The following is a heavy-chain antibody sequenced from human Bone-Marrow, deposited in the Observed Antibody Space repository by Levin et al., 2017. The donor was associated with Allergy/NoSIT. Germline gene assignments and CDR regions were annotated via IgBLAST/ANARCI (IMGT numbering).Heavy chain of an antibody. J-gene: IGHJ4*02. Sequence: LSLPCAASGFTFSKSVMSWVRQAPGRGLECVATITTSGAATYYGDSVRGRFTITRDNSKSTLFLQMKGLRAEDSAVYFCAKVWEAAEDVDYWGQGTLVTVSS. V-gene: IGHV3-23*01. CDR2: ITTSGAAT. CDR3: AKVWEAAEDVDY. CDR1: GFTFSKSV. D-gene: IGHD1-26*01.